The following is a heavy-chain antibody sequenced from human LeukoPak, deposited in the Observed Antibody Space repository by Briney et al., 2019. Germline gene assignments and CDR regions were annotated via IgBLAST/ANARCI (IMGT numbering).Heavy chain of an antibody. D-gene: IGHD3-10*01. V-gene: IGHV3-30*18. CDR2: ISYDGSNK. Sequence: GRSLRLSCAASGFTFSSYGMHWVRQAPGKGLEWVAVISYDGSNKYYADSVKGRFTISRDNSKNTLYLQMNSLRAEDTAVYYCAKEGGYYYGSGSLNFDYWGQGTLVTVSS. CDR1: GFTFSSYG. J-gene: IGHJ4*02. CDR3: AKEGGYYYGSGSLNFDY.